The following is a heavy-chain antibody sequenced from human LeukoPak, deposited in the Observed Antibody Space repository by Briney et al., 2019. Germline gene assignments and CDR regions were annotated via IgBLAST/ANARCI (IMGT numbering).Heavy chain of an antibody. CDR1: GGSFSGYY. CDR3: ARPCGGDCYGAFDI. V-gene: IGHV4-59*08. D-gene: IGHD2-21*02. J-gene: IGHJ3*02. CDR2: IYYSGST. Sequence: SETLSLTCAVYGGSFSGYYWSWIRQPPGKGLEWIGYIYYSGSTNYNPSLKSRVTISVDTSKNQFSLKLSSVTAADTAVYYCARPCGGDCYGAFDIWGQGTMVTVSS.